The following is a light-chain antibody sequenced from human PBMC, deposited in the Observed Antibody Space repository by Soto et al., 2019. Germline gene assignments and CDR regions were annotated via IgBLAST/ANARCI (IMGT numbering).Light chain of an antibody. Sequence: DIVMTQSPDSLAVSLGERATINCKSSQNVLYSSNNKNYLAWYQQKPGQPPKLLIYWASTRESGVPDRFSGSGSGTDFTLTISSLQAEDVAVYYCQQYYTTPYPFGQGTKLEI. CDR3: QQYYTTPYP. V-gene: IGKV4-1*01. J-gene: IGKJ2*01. CDR1: QNVLYSSNNKNY. CDR2: WAS.